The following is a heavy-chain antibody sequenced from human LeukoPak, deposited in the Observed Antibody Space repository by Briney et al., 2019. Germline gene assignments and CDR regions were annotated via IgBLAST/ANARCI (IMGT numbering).Heavy chain of an antibody. Sequence: TGGSLRLSCAASGFTFSSYAMSWVRQAPGKGLEWVSAISGSGGSTYYADSVKGRFTISRDNSKNTLYLQMNSLRAEDTAVYYCAKDVGGRPYYFDYWGQGTLVTVSS. D-gene: IGHD3-10*01. CDR1: GFTFSSYA. CDR2: ISGSGGST. J-gene: IGHJ4*02. CDR3: AKDVGGRPYYFDY. V-gene: IGHV3-23*01.